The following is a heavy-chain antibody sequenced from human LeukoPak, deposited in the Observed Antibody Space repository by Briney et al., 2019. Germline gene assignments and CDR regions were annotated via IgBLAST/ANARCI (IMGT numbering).Heavy chain of an antibody. D-gene: IGHD3-22*01. J-gene: IGHJ4*02. CDR2: INPNSGGT. V-gene: IGHV1-2*02. CDR3: ARDLRSRYYDSSGYYYY. Sequence: ASVKVSCKASGYTFTGYHMHWVRQAPGQGLEWVGWINPNSGGTNYAQKFQGRVTMTRDTSISTAYMELSRLRSDDTAVYYCARDLRSRYYDSSGYYYYWGQGTLVTVSS. CDR1: GYTFTGYH.